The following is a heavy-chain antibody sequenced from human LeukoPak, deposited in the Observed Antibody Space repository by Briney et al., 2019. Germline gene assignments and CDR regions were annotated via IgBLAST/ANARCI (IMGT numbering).Heavy chain of an antibody. CDR2: INAGNGNT. CDR3: ARDEGWRGHYFDY. Sequence: GASVKVSCKASGYTFTSYAMHWVRQAPGQRLEWMGWINAGNGNTNYAQKLQDRVTMTTDTSTTTVYMELRSLRSDDTAVYYCARDEGWRGHYFDYWGQGTLVTVSS. CDR1: GYTFTSYA. D-gene: IGHD2-15*01. V-gene: IGHV1-3*01. J-gene: IGHJ4*02.